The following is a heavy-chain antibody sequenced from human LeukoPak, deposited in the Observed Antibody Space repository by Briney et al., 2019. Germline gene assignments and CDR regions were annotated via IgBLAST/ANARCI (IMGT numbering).Heavy chain of an antibody. CDR1: GGSISSSSYY. V-gene: IGHV4-39*01. D-gene: IGHD1-26*01. Sequence: SETLFLTCTVSGGSISSSSYYWGWIRQPPGKGLEWIGSIYYSGSTYYNPSLKSRVTISVDTSKNQFSLKLSSVAAADTAVYYCARPRIVGATHWFDPWGQGTLVTVSS. CDR2: IYYSGST. CDR3: ARPRIVGATHWFDP. J-gene: IGHJ5*02.